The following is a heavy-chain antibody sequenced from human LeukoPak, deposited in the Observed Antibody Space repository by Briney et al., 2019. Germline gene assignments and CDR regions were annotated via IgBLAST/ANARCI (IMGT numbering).Heavy chain of an antibody. V-gene: IGHV3-21*01. CDR3: ARDVGGFFDY. J-gene: IGHJ4*02. CDR1: GFSFSSYS. Sequence: PGGSLRLSCAASGFSFSSYSLNWVRQAPGKGLGRVSSISGSGKNIYYADSVKGRFIISRDNAKNSLYLQMNSLRVEDTAVYYCARDVGGFFDYWGQGILVTVSS. D-gene: IGHD2-15*01. CDR2: ISGSGKNI.